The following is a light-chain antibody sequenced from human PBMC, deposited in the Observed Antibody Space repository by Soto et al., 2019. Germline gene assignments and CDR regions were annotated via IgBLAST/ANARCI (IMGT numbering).Light chain of an antibody. Sequence: DIQMTQSPSTLSASVGDRVTITCRASQSISSWLAWYRQKPGKAPKLLIYDASSLEGGVPSRFSGSGSGTEFTLTISSLQPDDFATYYCQQYNSYSTFGQGTKVDIK. J-gene: IGKJ1*01. CDR1: QSISSW. V-gene: IGKV1-5*01. CDR3: QQYNSYST. CDR2: DAS.